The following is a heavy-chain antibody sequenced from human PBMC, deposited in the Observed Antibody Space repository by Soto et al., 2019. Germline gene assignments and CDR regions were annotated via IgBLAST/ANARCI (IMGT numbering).Heavy chain of an antibody. Sequence: PGESLKISCQGSGYSFTSYWIAWVRQMPGKGLEWMGIIYPGDSDTRYSPSFQGQVAISADKSISIAYLQWSSLKASDTAMYYCARHEAGAAAAFDLWGQGTMVTVSS. V-gene: IGHV5-51*01. CDR1: GYSFTSYW. CDR2: IYPGDSDT. CDR3: ARHEAGAAAAFDL. D-gene: IGHD6-13*01. J-gene: IGHJ3*01.